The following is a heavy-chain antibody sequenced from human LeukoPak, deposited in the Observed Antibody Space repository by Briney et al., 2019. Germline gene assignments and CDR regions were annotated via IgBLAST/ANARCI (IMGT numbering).Heavy chain of an antibody. Sequence: SETLSLTCTVSGGSISSYYWSWIRQPPGKGLEWIGYIYYSGSTNYNPSLKSRVTISVDTSKKQFSLKLSSVTAADTAVYYCARLNPWIAAAGTFFDYWGQGTLVTVSS. V-gene: IGHV4-59*08. CDR1: GGSISSYY. CDR2: IYYSGST. J-gene: IGHJ4*02. D-gene: IGHD6-13*01. CDR3: ARLNPWIAAAGTFFDY.